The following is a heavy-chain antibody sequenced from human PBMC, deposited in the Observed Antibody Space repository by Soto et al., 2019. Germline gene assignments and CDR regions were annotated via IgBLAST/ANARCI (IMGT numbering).Heavy chain of an antibody. V-gene: IGHV1-69*06. Sequence: QVQLVQSGADVKKPGSSVRVSCKASGGTFSTYAINWVRQAPGHGLEWMGVILPIFNKTHYAQHFQGRVKIIADKSTSTSYMELSSLRSEDTDVYYCARDGVQCLYKYDFDTWGQGTLVNVSS. J-gene: IGHJ5*02. CDR2: ILPIFNKT. D-gene: IGHD2-2*01. CDR3: ARDGVQCLYKYDFDT. CDR1: GGTFSTYA.